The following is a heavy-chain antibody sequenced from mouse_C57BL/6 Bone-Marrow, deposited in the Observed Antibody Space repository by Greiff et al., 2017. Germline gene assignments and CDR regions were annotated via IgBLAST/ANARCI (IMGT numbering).Heavy chain of an antibody. CDR1: GFNIKDDY. CDR2: IDPENGDT. Sequence: EVQLVESGAELVRPGASVKLSCTASGFNIKDDYMHWVKQRPEQGLEWIGWIDPENGDTEYASKFQGKATITADTSSNTAYLQLSSLTSEDTAVYYCTTNYKTSDYWGQSTTLTVSS. V-gene: IGHV14-4*01. J-gene: IGHJ2*01. CDR3: TTNYKTSDY. D-gene: IGHD2-12*01.